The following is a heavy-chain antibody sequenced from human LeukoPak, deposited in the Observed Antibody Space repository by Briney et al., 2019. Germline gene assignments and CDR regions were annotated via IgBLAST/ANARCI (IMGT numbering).Heavy chain of an antibody. V-gene: IGHV3-64*01. CDR3: ARGDTLYYDFWSGFSDY. CDR2: ISSNGGST. D-gene: IGHD3-3*01. CDR1: GFTFSSCA. Sequence: GGYLRLSCAASGFTFSSCAMHWVRQAPGKGLEYVSAISSNGGSTYYANSVKGRFTISRDNSKNTLYLQMGSLRAEDMAVYYCARGDTLYYDFWSGFSDYWGQGTLVTVSS. J-gene: IGHJ4*02.